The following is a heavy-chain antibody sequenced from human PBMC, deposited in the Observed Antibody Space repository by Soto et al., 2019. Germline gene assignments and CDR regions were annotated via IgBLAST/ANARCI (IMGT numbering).Heavy chain of an antibody. J-gene: IGHJ3*02. V-gene: IGHV1-18*01. D-gene: IGHD2-2*01. CDR1: GYTFTSYG. CDR3: ASKFRSIVVVPAASDAFDI. Sequence: ASVKVSCKASGYTFTSYGISWVRQAPGQGLEWMGWISAYNGNTNYAQKLQGRVTMTTDTSTSTAYMELGSLRSDDTAVYYCASKFRSIVVVPAASDAFDIWGQGTMVTVSS. CDR2: ISAYNGNT.